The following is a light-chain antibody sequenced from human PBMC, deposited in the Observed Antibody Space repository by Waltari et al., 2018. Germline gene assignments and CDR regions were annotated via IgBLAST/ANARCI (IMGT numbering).Light chain of an antibody. CDR3: QQYGRSWNT. CDR1: QSVSSNY. Sequence: EIVLTQSPGTLSLSPGERATLSGRASQSVSSNYLAWYQQRPGQAPRLLIHDSSSRATGIPDRFSGSGSGTDFTLTISRLEPEDFAVYFCQQYGRSWNTFGQGTKLEIK. CDR2: DSS. J-gene: IGKJ2*01. V-gene: IGKV3-20*01.